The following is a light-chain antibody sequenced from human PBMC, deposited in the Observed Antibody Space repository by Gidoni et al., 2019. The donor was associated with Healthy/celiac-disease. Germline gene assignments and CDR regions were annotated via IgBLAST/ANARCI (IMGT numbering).Light chain of an antibody. CDR3: CSYAGSYTFAYV. J-gene: IGLJ1*01. Sequence: QSALTPPRSVSGSPGQSVTISCTGTSSDVGGYNYVPWYQQHPGKAPKLMIYDVSKRPSGVPDRFSGSKSGNTASLTISGLQAEDEADYYCCSYAGSYTFAYVFGTGTKVTVL. CDR2: DVS. CDR1: SSDVGGYNY. V-gene: IGLV2-11*01.